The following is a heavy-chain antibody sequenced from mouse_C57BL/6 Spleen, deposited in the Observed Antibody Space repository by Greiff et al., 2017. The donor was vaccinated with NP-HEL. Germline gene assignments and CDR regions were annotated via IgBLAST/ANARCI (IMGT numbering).Heavy chain of an antibody. Sequence: QVQLQQSGAELARPGASVKMSCKASGYTFTSYTMHWVKQRPGQGLEWIGYINPSSGYTKYNQKFKDKATLTADKSSSTAYMQLSSLTSEDSAVYYCARSNSNYEKDYAMDYWGQGTSVTVSS. CDR1: GYTFTSYT. J-gene: IGHJ4*01. CDR3: ARSNSNYEKDYAMDY. V-gene: IGHV1-4*01. CDR2: INPSSGYT. D-gene: IGHD2-5*01.